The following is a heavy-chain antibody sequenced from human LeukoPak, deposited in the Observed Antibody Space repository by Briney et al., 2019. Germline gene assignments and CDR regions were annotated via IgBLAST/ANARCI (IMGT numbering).Heavy chain of an antibody. J-gene: IGHJ3*02. CDR2: IYTSGST. V-gene: IGHV4-4*07. Sequence: PSETLSLTCTVSGGSISSYYWSWIRQPAGKGLEWIGRIYTSGSTNYNPSLKSRVTMSVDTSKNQFSLKLSSVTAADTAVYYCARVFRYCSSTSCHPPDDAFDIWGQGTMVTVSS. CDR3: ARVFRYCSSTSCHPPDDAFDI. D-gene: IGHD2-2*01. CDR1: GGSISSYY.